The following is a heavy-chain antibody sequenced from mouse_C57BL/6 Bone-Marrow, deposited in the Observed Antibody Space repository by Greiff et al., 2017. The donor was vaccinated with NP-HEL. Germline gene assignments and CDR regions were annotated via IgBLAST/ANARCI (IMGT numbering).Heavy chain of an antibody. D-gene: IGHD2-4*01. Sequence: VQLQESGPELVKPGASVKISCKASGYSFTSYYIHWVKQRPGQGLEWIGWIYPGSGNTKYNEKFKGKATLTADTSSSTAYMQLSSLTSEDSAVYYCARTYYDYTGYFDVWGTGTTVTVSS. CDR1: GYSFTSYY. CDR3: ARTYYDYTGYFDV. J-gene: IGHJ1*03. V-gene: IGHV1-66*01. CDR2: IYPGSGNT.